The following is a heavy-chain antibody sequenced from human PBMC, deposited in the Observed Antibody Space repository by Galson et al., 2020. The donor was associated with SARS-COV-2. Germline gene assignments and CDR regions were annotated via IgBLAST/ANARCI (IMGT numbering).Heavy chain of an antibody. J-gene: IGHJ3*02. CDR1: GYTLTELS. CDR2: FDPEDGET. D-gene: IGHD2-2*01. Sequence: ASVKVSCKVSGYTLTELSIHWVRQAPGKGLEWMGAFDPEDGETIYAQKFQDRVTMTEDTSTDTAYMELSSLKSEDTAVYYCATLLGYCSYSSCPLYIWGQGTMVTVSS. CDR3: ATLLGYCSYSSCPLYI. V-gene: IGHV1-24*01.